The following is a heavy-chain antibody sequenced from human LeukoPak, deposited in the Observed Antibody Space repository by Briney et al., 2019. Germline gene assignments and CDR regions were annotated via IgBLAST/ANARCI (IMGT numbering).Heavy chain of an antibody. CDR1: GFTFSGSA. D-gene: IGHD3-10*01. CDR2: IRSKGNNYAT. V-gene: IGHV3-73*01. Sequence: GGSLRLSCAAYGFTFSGSAMHWVRQTSGKGLEWVGRIRSKGNNYATVYAASLKGRFTISRDDSKNTAYLQMNSLKTEDTAVYYCTRQWDGSGSYYNPDYWGQGTLVTVSS. CDR3: TRQWDGSGSYYNPDY. J-gene: IGHJ4*02.